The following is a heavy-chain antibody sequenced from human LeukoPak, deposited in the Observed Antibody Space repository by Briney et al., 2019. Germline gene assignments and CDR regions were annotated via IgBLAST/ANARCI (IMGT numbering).Heavy chain of an antibody. CDR3: AAWNCSSTSCLLNWFDP. V-gene: IGHV1-58*01. Sequence: ASVKVSCKASGFTFTSSAVQWVRQARGQRLEWIGWIVVGSGNTNYAQKFQERVTITRDMSTSTAYMELSSLRSEDTAVYYCAAWNCSSTSCLLNWFDPWGQGTLVTVSS. CDR1: GFTFTSSA. D-gene: IGHD2-2*01. CDR2: IVVGSGNT. J-gene: IGHJ5*02.